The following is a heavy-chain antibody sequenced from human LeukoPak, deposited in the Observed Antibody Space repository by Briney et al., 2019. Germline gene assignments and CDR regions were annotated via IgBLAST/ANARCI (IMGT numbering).Heavy chain of an antibody. CDR2: ISAYNGNT. Sequence: ASVKVSCKASGYTFTSYGISWMRQAPRQGLEWMGWISAYNGNTNYAQKLQGRVTMTTDTSTSTAYMELRSLRSDDTAVYYCARMNYDFWSGYDWFDPWGQGTLVTVSS. D-gene: IGHD3-3*01. V-gene: IGHV1-18*01. CDR1: GYTFTSYG. CDR3: ARMNYDFWSGYDWFDP. J-gene: IGHJ5*02.